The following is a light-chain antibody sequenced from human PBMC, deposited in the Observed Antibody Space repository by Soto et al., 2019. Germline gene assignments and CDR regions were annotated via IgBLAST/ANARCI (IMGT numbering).Light chain of an antibody. CDR1: QSISSW. CDR2: KAS. V-gene: IGKV1-5*03. J-gene: IGKJ2*01. Sequence: DIQMTQSPSTLSASVGDSVTITCRASQSISSWLAWYQQKPGKAPNLLIYKASNLESGVPSRFSGSGSGTEFALTISSLQPDDVATYYCQHYHGDPYTFGQGTKLEIK. CDR3: QHYHGDPYT.